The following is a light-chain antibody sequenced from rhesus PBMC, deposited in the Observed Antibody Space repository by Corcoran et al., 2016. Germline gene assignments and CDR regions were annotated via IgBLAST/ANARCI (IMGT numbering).Light chain of an antibody. CDR2: EVH. CDR1: SSDIGGYNY. CDR3: CSDAGSYTFI. J-gene: IGLJ1*01. Sequence: QAALPQPRSVSGSPGQSVTISCTGTSSDIGGYNYVSWYQQHPGTAPKLMIYEVHKRPSGVSDRFSGSKSDNTASLTISGLQAEDEADYYGCSDAGSYTFIFGAGTRLTVL. V-gene: IGLV2-32*01.